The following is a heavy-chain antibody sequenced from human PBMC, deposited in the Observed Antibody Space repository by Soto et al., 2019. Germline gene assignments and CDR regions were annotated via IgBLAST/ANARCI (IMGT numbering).Heavy chain of an antibody. Sequence: SETLSLTCTVSGASISGYSWGWVRQPPGKGLEWIATFYYSENTHYNPSLKSRVTISVDTSKNQFSLILTSVTAADTAVYYCARLGGHCSSSSCFGFYVMDVWGQGTTVTVSS. J-gene: IGHJ6*02. CDR1: GASISGYS. V-gene: IGHV4-39*01. D-gene: IGHD2-2*01. CDR3: ARLGGHCSSSSCFGFYVMDV. CDR2: FYYSENT.